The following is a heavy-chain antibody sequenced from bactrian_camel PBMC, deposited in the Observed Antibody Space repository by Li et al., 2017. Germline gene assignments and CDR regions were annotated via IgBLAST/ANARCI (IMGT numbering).Heavy chain of an antibody. D-gene: IGHD4*01. CDR2: IDSDGIA. Sequence: HVQLVESGGGSVQAGGSLRLSCGASGSIYGDACVGWLRQAPGKEREGVAAIDSDGIASYADSVKGRFAISADNAENTVYLQMNNLKPEDTAMYYCAADFFNLQSARHYSNWGRGTQVTVS. J-gene: IGHJ4*01. CDR3: AADFFNLQSARHYSN. CDR1: GSIYGDAC. V-gene: IGHV3S53*01.